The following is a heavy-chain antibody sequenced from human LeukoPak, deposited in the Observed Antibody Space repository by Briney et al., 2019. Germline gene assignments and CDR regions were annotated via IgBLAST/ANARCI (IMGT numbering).Heavy chain of an antibody. V-gene: IGHV3-30-3*01. CDR1: GFTFSSYA. Sequence: GGSLRLSCAASGFTFSSYAMHWVRQAPGKGLEWVAVISYDGSNKYYADSVKGRFTISRDNSKNTLYLQMNSLRAEDTAVYYCAKDRSVYDYVWGSYRHDYWGQGTLVTVSS. CDR3: AKDRSVYDYVWGSYRHDY. D-gene: IGHD3-16*02. J-gene: IGHJ4*02. CDR2: ISYDGSNK.